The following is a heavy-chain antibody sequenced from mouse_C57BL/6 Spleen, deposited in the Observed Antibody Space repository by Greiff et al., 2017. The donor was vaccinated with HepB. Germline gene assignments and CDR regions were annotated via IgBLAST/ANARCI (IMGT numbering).Heavy chain of an antibody. V-gene: IGHV5-16*01. J-gene: IGHJ1*03. CDR1: GFTFSDYY. CDR2: INYDGSST. Sequence: EVQLVESEGGLVQPGSSMKLSCTASGFTFSDYYMAWVRQVPEKGLEWVANINYDGSSTYYLDSLKSRFIISRDNAKNILYLQMSSLKSEDTATYYCARDRRYDYDGVYFDVWGTGTTVTVSS. D-gene: IGHD2-4*01. CDR3: ARDRRYDYDGVYFDV.